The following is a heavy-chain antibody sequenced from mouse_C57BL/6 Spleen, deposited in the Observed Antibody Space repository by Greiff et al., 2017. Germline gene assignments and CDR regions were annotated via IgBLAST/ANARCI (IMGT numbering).Heavy chain of an antibody. CDR3: AREGDGYSYYFDY. CDR2: IWSGGST. CDR1: GFSLTSYG. D-gene: IGHD2-3*01. J-gene: IGHJ2*01. V-gene: IGHV2-2*01. Sequence: VKVEESGPGLVQPSQSLSITCTVSGFSLTSYGVHWVRQSPGKGLEWLGVIWSGGSTDYNAAFISRLSISKDNSKSQVFFKMNSLQADDTAIYYCAREGDGYSYYFDYWGQGTTLTVSS.